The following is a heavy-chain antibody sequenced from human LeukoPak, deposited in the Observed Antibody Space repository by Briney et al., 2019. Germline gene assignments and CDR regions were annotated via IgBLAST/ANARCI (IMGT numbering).Heavy chain of an antibody. Sequence: SETLSLTCTVSGGSISSSSYYWGWIRQPPGKGLEWIGSLYYSGSTYYNPSLKSRVTISVDTSKNQFSLKLGSVTAADTAVYYCARRSSSWNAFDIWGRGTMVTVSS. CDR3: ARRSSSWNAFDI. J-gene: IGHJ3*02. V-gene: IGHV4-39*01. D-gene: IGHD6-6*01. CDR2: LYYSGST. CDR1: GGSISSSSYY.